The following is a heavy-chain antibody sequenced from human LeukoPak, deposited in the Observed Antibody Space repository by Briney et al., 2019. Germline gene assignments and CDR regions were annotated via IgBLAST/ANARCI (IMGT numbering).Heavy chain of an antibody. CDR1: GFTFSSYS. J-gene: IGHJ3*02. Sequence: PGGSLRLSCAASGFTFSSYSMNWGRQATGKGLEWVSSISSSSSYIYYADSVKGRFTISRDNAKNSLCLQMNSLRAEDTAVYYCARVKTKNAFDIWGQGTMVTVSS. CDR2: ISSSSSYI. V-gene: IGHV3-21*01. CDR3: ARVKTKNAFDI. D-gene: IGHD2-8*01.